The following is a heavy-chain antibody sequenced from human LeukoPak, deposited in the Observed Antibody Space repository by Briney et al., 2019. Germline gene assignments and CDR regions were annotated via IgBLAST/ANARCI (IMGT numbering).Heavy chain of an antibody. CDR3: ARVFFYGDYRAFDY. V-gene: IGHV3-53*04. CDR1: GFTVSSNY. Sequence: GGSLRLSCAASGFTVSSNYMSWVRQAPGKGLEWVSVIYSGGSTYYADSVKGRFTISRHNSKNTLYLQMNSLRAEDTAVYYCARVFFYGDYRAFDYWGQGTLVTVSS. CDR2: IYSGGST. D-gene: IGHD4-17*01. J-gene: IGHJ4*02.